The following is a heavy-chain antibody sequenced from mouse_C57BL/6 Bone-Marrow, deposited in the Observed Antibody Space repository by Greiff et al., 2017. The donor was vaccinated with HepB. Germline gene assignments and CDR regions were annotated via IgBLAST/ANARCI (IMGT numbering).Heavy chain of an antibody. Sequence: EVQRVESGGGLVKPGGSLKLSCAASGFTFSSYAMSWVRQTPEKRLEWVATISDGGSYTYYPDNVKGRFTISRDNAKNNLYLQMSHLKSEDTAMYYCAREGYYYGSSYKDYFDYWGQGTTLTVSS. CDR2: ISDGGSYT. V-gene: IGHV5-4*01. CDR3: AREGYYYGSSYKDYFDY. CDR1: GFTFSSYA. D-gene: IGHD1-1*01. J-gene: IGHJ2*01.